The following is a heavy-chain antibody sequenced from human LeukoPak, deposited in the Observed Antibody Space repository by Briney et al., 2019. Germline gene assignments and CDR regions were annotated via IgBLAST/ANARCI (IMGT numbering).Heavy chain of an antibody. CDR1: GFTVSSNS. V-gene: IGHV3-53*01. Sequence: GGSLRLSCAASGFTVSSNSMSWVRQAPGKGLEWVSVIYSGGSTYYADSVKGRFTISRDNSKNTLYLQMNSLRAEDTAVYYCARTYSGYSYVMYWYFDLWGRGTLVTVSS. CDR2: IYSGGST. CDR3: ARTYSGYSYVMYWYFDL. D-gene: IGHD5-18*01. J-gene: IGHJ2*01.